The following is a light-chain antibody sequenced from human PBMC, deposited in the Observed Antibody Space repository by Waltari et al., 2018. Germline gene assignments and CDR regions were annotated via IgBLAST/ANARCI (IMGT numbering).Light chain of an antibody. CDR3: STWDDSLNAWV. CDR2: FDD. J-gene: IGLJ3*02. CDR1: SSNIGKTG. V-gene: IGLV1-36*01. Sequence: QSVLTQPPSVSEAPRQRVTSSCSGRSSNIGKTGVNWYQHLPGEAPKLLIFFDDLLPSGVSDRFSGSKSGTSASLAISGLQPQDEADYYCSTWDDSLNAWVFGGGTKLTVL.